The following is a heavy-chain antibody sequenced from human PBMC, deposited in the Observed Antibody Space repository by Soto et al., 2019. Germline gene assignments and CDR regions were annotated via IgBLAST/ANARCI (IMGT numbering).Heavy chain of an antibody. CDR3: AREHIAAADTYALDI. D-gene: IGHD6-25*01. Sequence: ASVKVSCKASGYTFSSYYMHWVRQAPGQGLEWVGLINPGTGATTYAQKFQGRATMTSDTSTSTVYMELRSLTSEDTAVYYCAREHIAAADTYALDIWGQGTMVTVSS. J-gene: IGHJ3*02. CDR2: INPGTGAT. CDR1: GYTFSSYY. V-gene: IGHV1-46*01.